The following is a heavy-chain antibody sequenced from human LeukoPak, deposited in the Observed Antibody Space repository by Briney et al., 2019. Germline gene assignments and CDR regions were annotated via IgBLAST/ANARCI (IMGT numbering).Heavy chain of an antibody. D-gene: IGHD4-17*01. J-gene: IGHJ4*02. V-gene: IGHV3-64*04. CDR1: GFTFSSYA. CDR3: AHQTADGDLPY. CDR2: ISSNGGST. Sequence: GGSLRLSCSASGFTFSSYAMHWVRQAPGKGLEYVSAISSNGGSTYYADSVKGRFTISRDNSKNTLYLQMDSLRAEDTALYYCAHQTADGDLPYWGQGTLVTVSS.